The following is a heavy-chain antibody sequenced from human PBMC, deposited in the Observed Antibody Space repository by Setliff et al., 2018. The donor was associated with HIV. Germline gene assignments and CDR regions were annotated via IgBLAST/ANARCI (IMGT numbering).Heavy chain of an antibody. Sequence: SETLSLTCTVSGGSISSSSSYWGWIRQPPGKGLEWIGSIYYSGSTYYNPSFKSRITMSVDTSTNQFSLNLSSLTAADTAVYYCARDGGITGTTDAFDIWGQGTMVTVSS. D-gene: IGHD1-7*01. J-gene: IGHJ3*02. V-gene: IGHV4-39*02. CDR3: ARDGGITGTTDAFDI. CDR1: GGSISSSSSY. CDR2: IYYSGST.